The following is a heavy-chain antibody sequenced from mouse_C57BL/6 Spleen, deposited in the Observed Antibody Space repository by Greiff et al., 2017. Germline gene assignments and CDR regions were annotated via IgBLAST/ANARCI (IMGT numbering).Heavy chain of an antibody. D-gene: IGHD2-10*02. CDR2: INPNNGGT. CDR3: GRRRESIYAVDY. CDR1: GYTFTDYY. V-gene: IGHV1-18*01. J-gene: IGHJ4*01. Sequence: EVQLQQSGPELVKPGASVKIPCKASGYTFTDYYMDWVKQSHGKSLEWIGDINPNNGGTIYNQKFKGKATLTVDKSSSTAYMELRSLTSEDTAVYYCGRRRESIYAVDYWGQGTSVTVSS.